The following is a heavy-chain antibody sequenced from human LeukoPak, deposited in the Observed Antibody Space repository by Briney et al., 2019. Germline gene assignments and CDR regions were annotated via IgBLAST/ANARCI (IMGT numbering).Heavy chain of an antibody. CDR3: ARIAVAGTSREDWFDP. J-gene: IGHJ5*02. CDR1: GYTFTSYG. Sequence: GASVKVSCKASGYTFTSYGISWVRQAPGQGLEWMGWIHPNRGGTNNAQKFQGRVTLTSDSSISTAYMELSSLTSDDTAVYYCARIAVAGTSREDWFDPWGQGTLVTVSS. CDR2: IHPNRGGT. D-gene: IGHD6-19*01. V-gene: IGHV1-2*02.